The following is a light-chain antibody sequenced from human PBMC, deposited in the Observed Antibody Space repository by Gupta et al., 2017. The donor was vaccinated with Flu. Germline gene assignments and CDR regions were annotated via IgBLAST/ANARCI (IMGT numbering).Light chain of an antibody. CDR1: QSVNIY. J-gene: IGKJ2*01. Sequence: EIVLTQSPATLSLSPGDRAILSCRASQSVNIYLAWYQQKPGQPPRLLMFDASKRAAGIPDRFSVSGSGTDFTLTISTLEPEDFAVYYCQQRSGLPLYTFGQGTKLE. CDR3: QQRSGLPLYT. V-gene: IGKV3-11*01. CDR2: DAS.